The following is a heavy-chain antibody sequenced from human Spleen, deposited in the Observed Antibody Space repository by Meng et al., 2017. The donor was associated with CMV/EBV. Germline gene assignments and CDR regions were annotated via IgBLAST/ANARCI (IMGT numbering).Heavy chain of an antibody. Sequence: CGVSSGSFSAYRWSWIRQPPGKGLEWIGEINHSGSTNYNPSLKSRVTISVDTSKNQFSLKLSSVTAADTAVYYCARQLRHRGNWFDPWGQGTLVTVSS. J-gene: IGHJ5*02. CDR1: SGSFSAYR. CDR2: INHSGST. V-gene: IGHV4-34*01. CDR3: ARQLRHRGNWFDP. D-gene: IGHD3-10*01.